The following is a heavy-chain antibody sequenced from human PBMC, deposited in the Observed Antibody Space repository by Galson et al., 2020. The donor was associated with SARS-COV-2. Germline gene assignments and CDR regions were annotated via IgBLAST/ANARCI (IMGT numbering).Heavy chain of an antibody. CDR2: IYYSGST. CDR3: ARHTYYYGWFDP. CDR1: GGYISSSSYY. D-gene: IGHD3-10*01. J-gene: IGHJ5*02. Sequence: SETLSLTCTVTGGYISSSSYYWGWIRQPPGKGLEWIGSIYYSGSTYYNPSLKSRVTISVDTSKNQFSLKLSSVTAADTAVYYCARHTYYYGWFDPWGQGTLVTVAS. V-gene: IGHV4-39*01.